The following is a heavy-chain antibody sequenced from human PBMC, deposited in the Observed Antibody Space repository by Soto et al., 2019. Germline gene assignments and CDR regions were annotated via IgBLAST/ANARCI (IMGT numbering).Heavy chain of an antibody. D-gene: IGHD3-16*01. CDR1: GGSISSYY. Sequence: SETLSLTCTVSGGSISSYYWSWIRQPPGKGLEWIGYIYYSGSTNYNPSLKSRVTISVDTSKNQFSLKLSSVTAADTAVYYCARVRTDDCVWGRENWFDSWGKGTLVTVSS. V-gene: IGHV4-59*01. CDR2: IYYSGST. J-gene: IGHJ5*01. CDR3: ARVRTDDCVWGRENWFDS.